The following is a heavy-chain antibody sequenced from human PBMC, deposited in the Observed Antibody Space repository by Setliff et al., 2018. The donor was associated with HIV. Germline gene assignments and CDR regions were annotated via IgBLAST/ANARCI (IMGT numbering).Heavy chain of an antibody. CDR1: GYNFTDYD. CDR3: ARLGSGWSDSYYYAMDV. CDR2: ISGYNGHT. V-gene: IGHV1-18*01. Sequence: ASVKVSCKASGYNFTDYDINWVRQATGQGLEWMGWISGYNGHTNLGQKFQGRVTMTTDTSTNMAYMELRSLKFDDTAVYYCARLGSGWSDSYYYAMDVWGQGTTVTV. J-gene: IGHJ6*02. D-gene: IGHD6-19*01.